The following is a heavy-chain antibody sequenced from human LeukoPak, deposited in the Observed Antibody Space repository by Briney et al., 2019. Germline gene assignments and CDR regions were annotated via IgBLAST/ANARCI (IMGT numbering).Heavy chain of an antibody. CDR1: GFSFSTYG. J-gene: IGHJ4*02. CDR2: ISNSGETT. Sequence: GGTLRLSCVGSGFSFSTYGMTWVRQAPGKGLEWVSSISNSGETTYYTDSVKGRFTISRDNSKNTLYLQMNSLRAEDTAVYYCAKDGGAVAGTFDYWGQGTLVTVSS. CDR3: AKDGGAVAGTFDY. V-gene: IGHV3-23*01. D-gene: IGHD6-19*01.